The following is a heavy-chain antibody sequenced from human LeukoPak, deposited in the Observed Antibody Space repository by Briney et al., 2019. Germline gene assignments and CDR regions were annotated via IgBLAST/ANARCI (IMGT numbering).Heavy chain of an antibody. CDR3: ARVSASWGFDF. Sequence: SETLSLTCSVSGYSISSGYCWGWIRQPPGKGLEWIATIYHSPSTYYNPPLKSRVTISVDTSRNRFSLKVNSVTAADTAVYYCARVSASWGFDFWGQGALVTVSS. CDR1: GYSISSGYC. J-gene: IGHJ4*02. CDR2: IYHSPST. D-gene: IGHD7-27*01. V-gene: IGHV4-38-2*01.